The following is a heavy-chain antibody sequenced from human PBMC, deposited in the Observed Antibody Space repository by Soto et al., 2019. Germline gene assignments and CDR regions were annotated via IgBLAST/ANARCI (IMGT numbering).Heavy chain of an antibody. V-gene: IGHV4-39*01. Sequence: SESLSLTCTVSGGSISSSSYYWGWIRQPPGKGLEWIGSIYYSGSTYYNPSLKSRVTISVDTSKNQFSLKLSSVTAADTAVYYCARDYGGSGMDVWGQGTTVTVSS. D-gene: IGHD4-17*01. CDR3: ARDYGGSGMDV. CDR2: IYYSGST. J-gene: IGHJ6*02. CDR1: GGSISSSSYY.